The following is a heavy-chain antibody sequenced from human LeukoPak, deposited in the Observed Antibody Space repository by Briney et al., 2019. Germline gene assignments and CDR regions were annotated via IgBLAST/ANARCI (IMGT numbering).Heavy chain of an antibody. CDR2: ISSSGTTI. D-gene: IGHD2-2*01. CDR3: ARKYCSTTSCLFDN. Sequence: PGGSLRLSCAASGFTFSSYEMNWVRQAPGKGLQWVPDISSSGTTIYHADSVKGRFTISRDNAKNSLYLQMNSLRAEDTAVYYCARKYCSTTSCLFDNWGQGTLVTVSS. J-gene: IGHJ4*02. CDR1: GFTFSSYE. V-gene: IGHV3-48*03.